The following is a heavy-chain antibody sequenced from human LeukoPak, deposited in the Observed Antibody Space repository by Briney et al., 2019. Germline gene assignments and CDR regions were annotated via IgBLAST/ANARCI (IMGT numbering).Heavy chain of an antibody. J-gene: IGHJ4*02. Sequence: SETLSLTCTVSGGSISSYYWSWIRQPPGKGLEWIGYIYYSGSTYYNPSLKSRVTISVDTSKNQFSLKLSSVTAADTAVYYCARGGGYCSSTSCFYYFDYWGQGTLVTVSS. CDR3: ARGGGYCSSTSCFYYFDY. D-gene: IGHD2-2*01. CDR1: GGSISSYY. CDR2: IYYSGST. V-gene: IGHV4-59*08.